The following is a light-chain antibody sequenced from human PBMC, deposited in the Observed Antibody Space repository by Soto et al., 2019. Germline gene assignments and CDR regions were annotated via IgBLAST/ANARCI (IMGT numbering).Light chain of an antibody. J-gene: IGKJ2*01. Sequence: DIQMTQSPASLSASVGDRVTIACRASQDIGIHLAWFQQKPGKAPKSLIFGASHLQSGVPSKFSGSGSGTDFTLTISRLEPEDFAVYSCQQYGGLPYTFGQGTTLEIK. CDR2: GAS. CDR1: QDIGIH. V-gene: IGKV1-16*02. CDR3: QQYGGLPYT.